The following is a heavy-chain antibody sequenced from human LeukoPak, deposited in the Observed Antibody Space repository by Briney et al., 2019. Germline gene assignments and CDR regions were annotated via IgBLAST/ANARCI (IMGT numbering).Heavy chain of an antibody. CDR2: INHSGST. CDR3: AREGNYGDYVPNWFDP. V-gene: IGHV4-34*01. Sequence: SETLSLTCAVYGGSFSGYYWSWIRQPPGKGLEWIGEINHSGSTNYNPSLKSRVTISVDTSKNQFSLKLSSVTAADTAVYYCAREGNYGDYVPNWFDPWGQGTLFTVSS. D-gene: IGHD4-17*01. CDR1: GGSFSGYY. J-gene: IGHJ5*02.